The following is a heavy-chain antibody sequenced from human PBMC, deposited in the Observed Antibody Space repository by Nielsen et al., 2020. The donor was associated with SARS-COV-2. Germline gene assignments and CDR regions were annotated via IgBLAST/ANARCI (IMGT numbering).Heavy chain of an antibody. CDR1: GGSISSGGYY. CDR2: VDSAGTT. CDR3: ARDYFGDYLDGFDI. D-gene: IGHD4-17*01. V-gene: IGHV4-61*08. J-gene: IGHJ3*02. Sequence: SETLSLTCTVSGGSISSGGYYWSWIRQHPGKGLEWIGYVDSAGTTNYNPSLTSRVTISLDTSKNQFSLKLTSVTAADRAVYYCARDYFGDYLDGFDIWGQGTMVTVSS.